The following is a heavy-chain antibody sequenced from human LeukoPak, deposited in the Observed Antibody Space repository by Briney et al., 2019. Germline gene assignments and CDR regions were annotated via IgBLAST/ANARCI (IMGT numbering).Heavy chain of an antibody. CDR3: ARAMSSGYYYSPDAFDI. V-gene: IGHV3-48*04. Sequence: PGGSLRLSCAASGFTFSSYTMNWVRQAPGKGLGWVSYISSSSSTIYYADSVKGRFTISRDNAKNSLYLQMNSLRAEDTAVYYCARAMSSGYYYSPDAFDIWGQGTMVTVSS. J-gene: IGHJ3*02. CDR2: ISSSSSTI. D-gene: IGHD3-22*01. CDR1: GFTFSSYT.